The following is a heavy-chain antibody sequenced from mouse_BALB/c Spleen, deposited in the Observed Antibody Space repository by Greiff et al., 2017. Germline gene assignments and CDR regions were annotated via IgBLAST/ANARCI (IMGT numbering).Heavy chain of an antibody. CDR3: ARKYGNYGYAMDY. CDR2: INPSNGRT. Sequence: VKVVESGAELVKPGASVKLSCKASGYTFTSYWMHWVKQRPGQGLEWIGEINPSNGRTNYNEKFKSKATLTVDKSSSTAYMQLSSLTSEDSAVYYCARKYGNYGYAMDYWGQGTSVTVSS. V-gene: IGHV1S81*02. D-gene: IGHD2-10*02. CDR1: GYTFTSYW. J-gene: IGHJ4*01.